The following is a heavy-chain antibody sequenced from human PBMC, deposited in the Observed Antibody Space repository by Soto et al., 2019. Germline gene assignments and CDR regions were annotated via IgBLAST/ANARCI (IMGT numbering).Heavy chain of an antibody. CDR1: GFTFDDYA. CDR3: AKDRGWNTAKAFDI. J-gene: IGHJ3*02. Sequence: EVRLVESGGGLVQPGRSLRLSCAASGFTFDDYAMHWVRQAPGKGLEWVSGISWNSGSIGYADSVKGRFTISRDNAKNSLYLQMNSLIAEDTALYYCAKDRGWNTAKAFDIWGQGTMVTVSS. V-gene: IGHV3-9*01. D-gene: IGHD5-18*01. CDR2: ISWNSGSI.